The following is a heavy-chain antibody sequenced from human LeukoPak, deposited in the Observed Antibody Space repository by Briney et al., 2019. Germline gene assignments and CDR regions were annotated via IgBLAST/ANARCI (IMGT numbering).Heavy chain of an antibody. J-gene: IGHJ4*02. CDR3: ASRPFTQTYYYDSSGYSRWPFDY. D-gene: IGHD3-22*01. CDR2: IYYSGST. Sequence: SETLSLTCTVSGGSISSSSYYWGWIRQPPGKGLEWIGSIYYSGSTYYNPSLKSRVTISVDTSKNQFSLKLSSVTAADTAVYNCASRPFTQTYYYDSSGYSRWPFDYWGQGTLVTVSS. V-gene: IGHV4-39*01. CDR1: GGSISSSSYY.